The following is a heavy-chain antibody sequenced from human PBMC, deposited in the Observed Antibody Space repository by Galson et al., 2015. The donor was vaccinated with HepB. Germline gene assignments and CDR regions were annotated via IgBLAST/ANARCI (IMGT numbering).Heavy chain of an antibody. J-gene: IGHJ5*02. CDR2: IWYDGGQK. D-gene: IGHD3-16*01. CDR1: GFMFKTYG. Sequence: SLRLSCAASGFMFKTYGMHWVRQAPGKGLEWVAVIWYDGGQKYYADSVKGRFFISRDNPKNTLYLQMISLRAEDTAVYYCVRVPNRGEPWGWFDPWGQGTLVTVSS. V-gene: IGHV3-33*08. CDR3: VRVPNRGEPWGWFDP.